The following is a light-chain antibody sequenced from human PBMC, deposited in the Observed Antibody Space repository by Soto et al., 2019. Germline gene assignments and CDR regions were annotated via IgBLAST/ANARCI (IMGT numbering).Light chain of an antibody. CDR1: QTISSW. Sequence: DIQVTQSPSTLSGSVGDRVTITCRASQTISSWLAWYQQKPGRAPKLLIYKSSILESGVPSRFSGSGSGTEFTLTISSLQPDDFATYYCQQFNTSPWTFGQGTKVDIK. CDR2: KSS. CDR3: QQFNTSPWT. V-gene: IGKV1-5*03. J-gene: IGKJ1*01.